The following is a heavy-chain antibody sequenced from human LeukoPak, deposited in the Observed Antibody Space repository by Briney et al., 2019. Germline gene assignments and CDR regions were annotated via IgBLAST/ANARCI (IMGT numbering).Heavy chain of an antibody. CDR2: MNPNSGNT. Sequence: ASVKVSCKASGYTFTSYDINWVRQATGQGLEWMGWMNPNSGNTGYAQKFQGRVTMTRNTSISTAYMELSSLRSEDTAVYYCARSRPAAGDYYYYYMDVWGKGTTVTISS. D-gene: IGHD6-13*01. V-gene: IGHV1-8*01. CDR1: GYTFTSYD. J-gene: IGHJ6*03. CDR3: ARSRPAAGDYYYYYMDV.